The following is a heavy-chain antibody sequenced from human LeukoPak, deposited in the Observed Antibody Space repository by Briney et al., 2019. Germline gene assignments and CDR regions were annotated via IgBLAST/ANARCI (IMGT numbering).Heavy chain of an antibody. V-gene: IGHV4-34*01. Sequence: SETLSLTSAVYRGSLRVDYWSAISERPGKRLERIGEINHSGSTNYNPSLKSRVTISVDTSKNQFSLKLSSVTAADTAVYYCARRRLLGWELQTYFDYWGQGTVTTVSS. CDR3: ARRRLLGWELQTYFDY. J-gene: IGHJ4*02. D-gene: IGHD1-26*01. CDR2: INHSGST. CDR1: RGSLRVDY.